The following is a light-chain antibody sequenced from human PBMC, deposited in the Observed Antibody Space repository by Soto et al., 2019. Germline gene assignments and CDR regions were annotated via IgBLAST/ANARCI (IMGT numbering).Light chain of an antibody. V-gene: IGLV1-47*02. CDR1: SSNIGSNN. CDR3: AAWDDSLSGPV. J-gene: IGLJ2*01. Sequence: QSVLSQPPSASGTPGQWVTISCSGSSSNIGSNNLYCYQQLPGTAPQHLIYCDNQRHPWVPDRFSGSKYGTSASLAISGLLYEDEDDYYCAAWDDSLSGPVIGGGTKLTVL. CDR2: CDN.